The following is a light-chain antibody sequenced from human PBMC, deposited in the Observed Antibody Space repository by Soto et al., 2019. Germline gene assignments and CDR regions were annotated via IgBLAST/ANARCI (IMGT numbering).Light chain of an antibody. CDR3: QQYNSYSWT. V-gene: IGKV3-20*01. CDR1: QSVSSNY. CDR2: GAL. Sequence: EIVLTQSPGTLSLSPGERATLSCRASQSVSSNYLAWYQQKPGQAPRLLIYGALTRATGIPDRFSGSGSGTDFTLTISRLEPEDFATYYCQQYNSYSWTFGPGTKVEIK. J-gene: IGKJ1*01.